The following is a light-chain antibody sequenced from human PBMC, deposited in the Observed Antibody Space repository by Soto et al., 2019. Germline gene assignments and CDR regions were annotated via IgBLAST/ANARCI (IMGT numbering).Light chain of an antibody. J-gene: IGLJ1*01. CDR1: SSNIGAGYD. CDR3: QSYDTSLNYV. Sequence: QSVLTQPPSVSGAPGQRVTISCTGSSSNIGAGYDIYWYQQLPGTAPKLLIYDNNNRSSGVPDRFSGSNSGTSASLAITGLQAEDEADYYCQSYDTSLNYVFGTGTKVTVL. CDR2: DNN. V-gene: IGLV1-40*01.